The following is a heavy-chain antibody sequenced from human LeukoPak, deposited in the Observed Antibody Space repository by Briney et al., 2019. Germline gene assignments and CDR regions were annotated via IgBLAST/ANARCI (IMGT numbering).Heavy chain of an antibody. CDR3: ATVGSSGYYYHPFDY. Sequence: ASVEVSCKVSGYTLTELSMHWVRQAPGKGLEWMGGFDPEDGETIYAQKFQGRVTMTEDTSTDTAYMELSSLRSEDTAVYYCATVGSSGYYYHPFDYWGQGTLVTVSS. CDR1: GYTLTELS. D-gene: IGHD3-22*01. J-gene: IGHJ4*02. V-gene: IGHV1-24*01. CDR2: FDPEDGET.